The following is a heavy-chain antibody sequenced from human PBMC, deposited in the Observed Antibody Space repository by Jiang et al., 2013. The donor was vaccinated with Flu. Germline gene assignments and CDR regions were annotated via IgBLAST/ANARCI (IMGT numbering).Heavy chain of an antibody. CDR1: GYSISSGYY. CDR3: ARAGWTPNDY. V-gene: IGHV4-38-2*02. J-gene: IGHJ4*02. CDR2: IYHSGST. D-gene: IGHD2-15*01. Sequence: GSGLVKPSETLSLTCTVSGYSISSGYYWGWIRQPPGKGLEWIGSIYHSGSTYYNPSLKSRVTISVDTSKNQFSLKLSSVTAADTAVYYCARAGWTPNDYWGQGTLVTVSS.